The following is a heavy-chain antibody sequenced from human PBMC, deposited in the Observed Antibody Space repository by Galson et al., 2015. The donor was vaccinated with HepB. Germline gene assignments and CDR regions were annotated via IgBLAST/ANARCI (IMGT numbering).Heavy chain of an antibody. Sequence: SVKVSCKVSGYTLTELSMHWVRQAPGKGLEWMGGFDPEDGETIYAQKFQGRVTMTEDTSTDTAYMELSSLRSEDTAVYYCATEDSSSWYNSWFDPWGQGTLVTVSS. J-gene: IGHJ5*02. D-gene: IGHD6-13*01. CDR1: GYTLTELS. CDR3: ATEDSSSWYNSWFDP. V-gene: IGHV1-24*01. CDR2: FDPEDGET.